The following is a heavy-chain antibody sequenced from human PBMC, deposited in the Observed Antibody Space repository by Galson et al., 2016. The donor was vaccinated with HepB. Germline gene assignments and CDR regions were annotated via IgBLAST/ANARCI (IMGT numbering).Heavy chain of an antibody. CDR2: TYLRAMWYN. J-gene: IGHJ5*02. CDR1: GDSVSSNKVV. Sequence: CAISGDSVSSNKVVWNWIRQSPSRGLEWLGRTYLRAMWYNDYASSVRRRITINPDISKNQFSLQLNSVTPEDTAVYYCARGVTTQAGWNWFDPWGQGTLVTVSS. D-gene: IGHD2-21*02. CDR3: ARGVTTQAGWNWFDP. V-gene: IGHV6-1*01.